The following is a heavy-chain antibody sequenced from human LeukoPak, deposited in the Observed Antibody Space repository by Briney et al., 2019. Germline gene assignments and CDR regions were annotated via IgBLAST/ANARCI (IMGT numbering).Heavy chain of an antibody. CDR2: INHSGST. Sequence: SETLSLTCAVYGGSFSGYYWSWIRQPPGKGLEWIGEINHSGSTNYNPSLKSRVTISVDTSKNQFSLKLSSVTAADTAVYYCARGGMVYAAAGPILDYWGQGTLVTVSS. CDR1: GGSFSGYY. J-gene: IGHJ4*02. V-gene: IGHV4-34*01. D-gene: IGHD2-8*01. CDR3: ARGGMVYAAAGPILDY.